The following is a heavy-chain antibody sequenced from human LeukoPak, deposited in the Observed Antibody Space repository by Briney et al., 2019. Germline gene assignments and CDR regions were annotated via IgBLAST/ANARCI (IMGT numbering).Heavy chain of an antibody. CDR1: GFTVSSNY. J-gene: IGHJ4*02. CDR2: IYSGDNT. D-gene: IGHD3-22*01. CDR3: AKIPPYYYDRSGYYYFDY. V-gene: IGHV3-53*01. Sequence: GGSLRLSCAASGFTVSSNYMSWVRQAPGKGLEWVSLIYSGDNTCYADSVKGRFTISRDNSENTLYLQMNSLRAEDTAVYYCAKIPPYYYDRSGYYYFDYWGQGTLVTVSS.